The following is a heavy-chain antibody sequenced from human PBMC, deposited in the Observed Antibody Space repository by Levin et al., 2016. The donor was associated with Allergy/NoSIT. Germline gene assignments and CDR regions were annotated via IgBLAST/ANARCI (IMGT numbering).Heavy chain of an antibody. V-gene: IGHV1-2*02. D-gene: IGHD6-19*01. CDR2: ISPLTGNT. J-gene: IGHJ5*02. CDR3: VRGPGVAVAGRWFDT. Sequence: WVRQAPGQGLEWMGWISPLTGNTFYAQKFQGRVTMTSDTSTNTAYMDLKSLRSDDSAVYYCVRGPGVAVAGRWFDTWGQGALVTVSS.